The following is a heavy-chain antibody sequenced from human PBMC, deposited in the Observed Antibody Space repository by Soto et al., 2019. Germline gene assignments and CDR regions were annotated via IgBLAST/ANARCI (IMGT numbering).Heavy chain of an antibody. CDR2: IIPIFGTA. CDR1: GDTFSSYA. Sequence: QGQLVQSGAEVKKPGASVKVSCKASGDTFSSYAISWVRQAPGQGLEWMGGIIPIFGTAYYAQKFQGRVTITADESTSRAYMALRSLRAEDTAVYYCARGVVPAANEGSYLHYWGQGTRVTVSS. J-gene: IGHJ4*02. CDR3: ARGVVPAANEGSYLHY. V-gene: IGHV1-69*01. D-gene: IGHD2-2*01.